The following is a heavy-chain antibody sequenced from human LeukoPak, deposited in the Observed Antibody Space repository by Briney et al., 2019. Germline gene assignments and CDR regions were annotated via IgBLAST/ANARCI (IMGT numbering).Heavy chain of an antibody. CDR3: ARDHGDY. V-gene: IGHV4-61*02. CDR1: DGSISSGFYY. J-gene: IGHJ4*02. CDR2: IYTSGST. Sequence: SQTLSLTCTVSDGSISSGFYYWSWIRQPAGKGLEWIGRIYTSGSTKYNSSLKSRVTISVDTSKNQFSLKLSSVTAADTAVYYCARDHGDYWGQGTLVTVSS.